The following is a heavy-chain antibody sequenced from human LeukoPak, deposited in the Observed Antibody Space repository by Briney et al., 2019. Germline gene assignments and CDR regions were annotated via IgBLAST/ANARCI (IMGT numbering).Heavy chain of an antibody. Sequence: SSETLSHTCAVYGGSFSGYYWSWIRQPPGKGLEWIGEINHSGSTNYNPSLKSRVTISVDTSKNQFSLKLSSVTAADTAVYYCASVDDEGYSDSWGQGTLVTVSS. D-gene: IGHD3-22*01. V-gene: IGHV4-34*01. CDR1: GGSFSGYY. CDR3: ASVDDEGYSDS. J-gene: IGHJ4*02. CDR2: INHSGST.